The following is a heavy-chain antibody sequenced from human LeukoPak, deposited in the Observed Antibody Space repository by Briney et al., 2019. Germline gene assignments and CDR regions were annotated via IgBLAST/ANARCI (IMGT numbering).Heavy chain of an antibody. Sequence: GASVKVSCKASGYTGTVYYMHWVRQAPGQGLEWMGWINPNSGGTNYAQKFQGRVTMTRDTSISTAYMELSRLRSDDTAVYYCARDGELTGDKAFDYWGQGTLVTVSS. CDR2: INPNSGGT. V-gene: IGHV1-2*02. J-gene: IGHJ4*02. CDR3: ARDGELTGDKAFDY. D-gene: IGHD7-27*01. CDR1: GYTGTVYY.